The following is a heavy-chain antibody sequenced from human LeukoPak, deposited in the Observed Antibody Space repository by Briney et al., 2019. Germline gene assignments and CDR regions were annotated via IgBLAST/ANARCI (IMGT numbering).Heavy chain of an antibody. CDR1: GGTFSSYA. J-gene: IGHJ6*02. V-gene: IGHV1-69*04. Sequence: SVKVSCKASGGTFSSYAISRVRQAPGQGLEWMGRIIPILGIANYAQKFQGRVTTTADKSTSTAYMELSSLRSEDTAVYYCARDFSWTGDYYYYGMDVWGQGTTVTDSS. CDR2: IIPILGIA. D-gene: IGHD3/OR15-3a*01. CDR3: ARDFSWTGDYYYYGMDV.